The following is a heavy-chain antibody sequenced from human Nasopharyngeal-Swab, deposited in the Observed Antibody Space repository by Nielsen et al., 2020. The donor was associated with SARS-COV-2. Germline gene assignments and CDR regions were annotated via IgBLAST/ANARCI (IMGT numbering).Heavy chain of an antibody. CDR2: INSDGSST. D-gene: IGHD3-10*01. J-gene: IGHJ6*02. Sequence: GESLKISCAASGFTFSSYWMHWVRQAPGKGLVWVSRINSDGSSTSYADSVKGRFTISRDNSKNTLYLQMNSLWAEDTAVYYCAKDGMVRGVIGYYGMDVWGQGTTVTVSS. CDR1: GFTFSSYW. CDR3: AKDGMVRGVIGYYGMDV. V-gene: IGHV3-74*01.